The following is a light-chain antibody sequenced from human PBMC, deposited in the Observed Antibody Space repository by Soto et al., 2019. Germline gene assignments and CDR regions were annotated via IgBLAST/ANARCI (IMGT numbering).Light chain of an antibody. CDR3: QQANSFPIT. Sequence: DMQMTQSPSSVSASVGDRVTITCRASQDILSWLAWYQQKPGEAPRLLIYASSNLQSGVPSRFSGSGSGTDFTLTISSLQPEDFATYYCQQANSFPITFGPGTRLDI. J-gene: IGKJ3*01. V-gene: IGKV1-12*01. CDR2: ASS. CDR1: QDILSW.